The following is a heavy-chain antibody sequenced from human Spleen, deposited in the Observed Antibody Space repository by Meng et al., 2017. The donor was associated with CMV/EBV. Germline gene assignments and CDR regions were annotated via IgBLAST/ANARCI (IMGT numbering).Heavy chain of an antibody. Sequence: LSCAASGFTLRGYTINWIRQAPGKGLEWVSAITGSNSDMHYGDSVKGRFSISRDNAKNSVFLHMNSLGAGDTAVYYCMRDSPFSGDVWGRGTLVTVSS. CDR1: GFTLRGYT. V-gene: IGHV3-21*01. CDR2: ITGSNSDM. D-gene: IGHD2/OR15-2a*01. CDR3: MRDSPFSGDV. J-gene: IGHJ2*01.